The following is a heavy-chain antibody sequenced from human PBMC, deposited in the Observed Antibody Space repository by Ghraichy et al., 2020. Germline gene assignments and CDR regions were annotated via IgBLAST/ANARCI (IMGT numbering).Heavy chain of an antibody. CDR2: IRSKAYGGTT. Sequence: GGSLRLSCTASGFTFGDYAMSWFRQAPGKGLEWVGFIRSKAYGGTTEYAASVKGRFTISRDDSKSIAYLQMNSLKTEDTAVYYCTKGPTNGQDAFDIWGQGTMVTVSS. D-gene: IGHD1-1*01. CDR1: GFTFGDYA. V-gene: IGHV3-49*03. J-gene: IGHJ3*02. CDR3: TKGPTNGQDAFDI.